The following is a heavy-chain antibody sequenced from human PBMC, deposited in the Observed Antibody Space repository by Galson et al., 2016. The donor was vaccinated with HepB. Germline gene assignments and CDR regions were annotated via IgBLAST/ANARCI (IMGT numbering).Heavy chain of an antibody. CDR1: GFTFTNYG. J-gene: IGHJ6*02. V-gene: IGHV3-30*04. CDR3: AGVPSHYGMDV. CDR2: ISFDGSQK. Sequence: SLRLSCAAPGFTFTNYGMHWVRQAPGKGLEWVAVISFDGSQKHYADSVQGRFTISRDNSNNTLYLQMNSLRIEDTAVYYCAGVPSHYGMDVWGQGALVTVAS.